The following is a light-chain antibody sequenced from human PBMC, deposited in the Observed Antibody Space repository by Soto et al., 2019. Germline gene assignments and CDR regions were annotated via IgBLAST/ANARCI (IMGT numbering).Light chain of an antibody. CDR2: RAS. Sequence: DLQMTQSPSTLSASVGDRVTITCRASQSISSWLAWYQQKPGKAPKLLIYRASSLESGVPSRFSGSGSGTEFTLTISSLQPDDFATYYCQQYNSDSTFGQGTKLEIK. V-gene: IGKV1-5*03. CDR3: QQYNSDST. CDR1: QSISSW. J-gene: IGKJ2*01.